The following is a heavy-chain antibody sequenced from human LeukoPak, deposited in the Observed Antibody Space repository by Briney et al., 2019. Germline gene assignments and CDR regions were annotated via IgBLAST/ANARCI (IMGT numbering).Heavy chain of an antibody. Sequence: SETLSLTCTVSGGSISSGGYYWSWIRQHPGKGLEWIGYIYYSGSTYYNPSLKSRVTISVDTSKNQFSLKLSSVTAADTAVYYCARGRFLRWLQLPVGYWGQGTLVTVSS. CDR1: GGSISSGGYY. CDR3: ARGRFLRWLQLPVGY. J-gene: IGHJ4*02. V-gene: IGHV4-31*03. CDR2: IYYSGST. D-gene: IGHD5-24*01.